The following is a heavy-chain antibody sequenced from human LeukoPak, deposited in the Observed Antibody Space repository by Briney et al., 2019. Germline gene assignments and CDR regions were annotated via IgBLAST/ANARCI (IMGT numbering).Heavy chain of an antibody. Sequence: GASVKVSCKASGYTFTSYYMHWVRQAPGQGLEWMGIINPSGGSTSYAQKFQGRVTMTRDTSTSTVYMELSSLRSEDTAVYYCARVGFRSTMVRGVMGYLDYWGQGTLVTVSS. V-gene: IGHV1-46*01. CDR3: ARVGFRSTMVRGVMGYLDY. CDR2: INPSGGST. D-gene: IGHD3-10*01. J-gene: IGHJ4*02. CDR1: GYTFTSYY.